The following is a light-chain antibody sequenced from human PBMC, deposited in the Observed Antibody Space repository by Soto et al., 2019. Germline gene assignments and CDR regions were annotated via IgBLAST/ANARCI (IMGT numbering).Light chain of an antibody. CDR3: QQYGGSPPT. CDR1: QSVTSY. J-gene: IGKJ1*01. Sequence: EIVLTQSPATLSLSPGERATLSCRASQSVTSYLAWYQQKPGQAPRLLIYDASNRATGIPARFSGSGSGTDFTLTISSLEPEDFAMYYCQQYGGSPPTFGQGTKVEIK. V-gene: IGKV3-11*01. CDR2: DAS.